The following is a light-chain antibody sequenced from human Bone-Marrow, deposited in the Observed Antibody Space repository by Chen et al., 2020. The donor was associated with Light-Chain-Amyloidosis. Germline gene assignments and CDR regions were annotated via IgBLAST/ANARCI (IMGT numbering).Light chain of an antibody. J-gene: IGLJ1*01. CDR2: EVS. CDR1: SSDVGDYKY. CDR3: SSYAGSNNFV. Sequence: QSALAQPPSASGAPGPSVTISCAGTSSDVGDYKYVSWYQQHPGKPPKLMIYEVSKRPSGVPDRFSGSKSGNTASLTVSGLQAEDEADYYCSSYAGSNNFVFGTGTKVTVL. V-gene: IGLV2-8*01.